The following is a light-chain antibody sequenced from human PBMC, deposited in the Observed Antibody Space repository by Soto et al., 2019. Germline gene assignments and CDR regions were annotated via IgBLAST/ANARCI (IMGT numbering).Light chain of an antibody. J-gene: IGKJ1*01. CDR3: QKYGTFWT. CDR2: GAS. V-gene: IGKV3-20*01. CDR1: QNVTSNL. Sequence: EIVLPQSQGTLSLSPGERAPLSCRASQNVTSNLLVWYQQHPGQAPRLLIYGASSRATGIPDRFSGSGSGTDFTLTIRRLEPDDFAVYYCQKYGTFWTVGQGTKVDI.